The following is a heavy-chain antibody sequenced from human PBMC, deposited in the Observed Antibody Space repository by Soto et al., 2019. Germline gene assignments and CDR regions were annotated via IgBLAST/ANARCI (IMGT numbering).Heavy chain of an antibody. CDR3: ARSSRGGRYYYYYYMDV. CDR2: IYYSGRS. D-gene: IGHD3-10*01. V-gene: IGHV4-31*03. J-gene: IGHJ6*03. Sequence: QVQLQESGPGLVKPSQTLSLPCTVSGGSISSGGYYWSWIRQHPGKGLEWIGSIYYSGRSYYNPSRKGRGTISVETSKNQVALKLSAVTAADTAVYYWARSSRGGRYYYYYYMDVWGKGTTVTVSS. CDR1: GGSISSGGYY.